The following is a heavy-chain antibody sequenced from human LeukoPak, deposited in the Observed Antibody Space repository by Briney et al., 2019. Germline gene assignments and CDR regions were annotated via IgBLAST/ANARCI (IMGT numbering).Heavy chain of an antibody. CDR3: ARAERWLQFNDAFDI. V-gene: IGHV4-38-2*02. CDR1: GYSISSGYF. CDR2: IYHSGST. D-gene: IGHD5-24*01. J-gene: IGHJ3*02. Sequence: KPSETLSLTCTVSGYSISSGYFWGWIRQPPGKGLEWIGSIYHSGSTYYSPSLKSRVTISVDTSKNQFSLKLSSVTAADTAVYYCARAERWLQFNDAFDIWGQGTMVTVSS.